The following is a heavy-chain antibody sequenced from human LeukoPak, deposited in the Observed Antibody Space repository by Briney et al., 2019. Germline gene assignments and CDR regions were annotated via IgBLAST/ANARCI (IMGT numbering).Heavy chain of an antibody. J-gene: IGHJ6*02. CDR3: TRHEIRSQRGTFYGMDV. CDR2: VYPGDSDT. D-gene: IGHD3-10*01. CDR1: GYNFPSYW. V-gene: IGHV5-51*01. Sequence: GESLKISCKGSGYNFPSYWIGWVRQMPGKGLEWMGIVYPGDSDTRYSPSFQGQVTISADKSISTAYLQWSSLKASDTAMYYCTRHEIRSQRGTFYGMDVWGQGTTVTVSS.